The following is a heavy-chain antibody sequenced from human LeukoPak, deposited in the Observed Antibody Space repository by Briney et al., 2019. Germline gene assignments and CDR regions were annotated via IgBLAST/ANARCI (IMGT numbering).Heavy chain of an antibody. CDR2: ISGSGGST. D-gene: IGHD3-10*01. CDR1: GFTFSSYA. V-gene: IGHV3-23*01. CDR3: ASELWFGESNALDT. Sequence: GGSLRLSCAASGFTFSSYAMSWVRQAPGKGLEWVSAISGSGGSTYYADSVKGRFTISRGNTKNSLYLQMNSLRAEDTAVYYCASELWFGESNALDTWGQGTVVTVSS. J-gene: IGHJ3*02.